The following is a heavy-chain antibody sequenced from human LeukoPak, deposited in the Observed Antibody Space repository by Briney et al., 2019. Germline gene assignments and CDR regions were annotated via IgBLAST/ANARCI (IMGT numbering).Heavy chain of an antibody. CDR3: ARSNLVDTAMVLDY. V-gene: IGHV1-69*01. CDR1: GGTFSSYA. Sequence: ASVKVSCKASGGTFSSYAISWVRQAPGQGLEWMGGIIPIFGTANYAQKFQGRVTITADESTSTAYMELSSLRSEDTAVYYCARSNLVDTAMVLDYWGQGTLVTVSS. D-gene: IGHD5-18*01. J-gene: IGHJ4*02. CDR2: IIPIFGTA.